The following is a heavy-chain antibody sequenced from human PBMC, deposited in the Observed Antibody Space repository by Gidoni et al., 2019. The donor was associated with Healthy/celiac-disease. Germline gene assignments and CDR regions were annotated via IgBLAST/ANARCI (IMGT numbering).Heavy chain of an antibody. D-gene: IGHD5-18*01. CDR2: IYSGGRK. J-gene: IGHJ4*02. CDR1: GFTVSSNY. V-gene: IGHV3-53*01. Sequence: EVQLVESGGGLIQPGGSLRLSCAASGFTVSSNYMSWVRQAPGKGLAWVSVIYSGGRKYYADAVKGRFTISRDNSKNTLYLQMNSLRAEDTAVYYCARVAAEYSYGFDYWGQGTLVTVSS. CDR3: ARVAAEYSYGFDY.